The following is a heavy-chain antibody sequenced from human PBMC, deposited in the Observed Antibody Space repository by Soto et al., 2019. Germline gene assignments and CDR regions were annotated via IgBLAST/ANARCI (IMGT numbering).Heavy chain of an antibody. J-gene: IGHJ4*02. CDR1: GFTFSSYA. CDR2: IGTSGGST. D-gene: IGHD3-9*01. Sequence: PGGSLRLSCAASGFTFSSYAMSWVRQAPGKGLEWVSTIGTSGGSTNYADSVKGRFTISRDNSKNTLYLQMNSLRAEDTAVYYCAKGTLGYFDWLFDYWGQGTLVTVSS. CDR3: AKGTLGYFDWLFDY. V-gene: IGHV3-23*01.